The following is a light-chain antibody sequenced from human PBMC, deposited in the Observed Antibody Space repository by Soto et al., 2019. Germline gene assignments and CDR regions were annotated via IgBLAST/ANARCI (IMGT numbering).Light chain of an antibody. Sequence: QSALTQPASVSGSPGQSITISCTGTSSDVGGYNYVSWYQQHPGKAPKLMIYEVSNRPSGVSNRFSGSKSGNTASLTISGLQAEDEADYYCSSYTSIRILVFGGGTKLTVL. V-gene: IGLV2-14*01. CDR2: EVS. CDR3: SSYTSIRILV. CDR1: SSDVGGYNY. J-gene: IGLJ2*01.